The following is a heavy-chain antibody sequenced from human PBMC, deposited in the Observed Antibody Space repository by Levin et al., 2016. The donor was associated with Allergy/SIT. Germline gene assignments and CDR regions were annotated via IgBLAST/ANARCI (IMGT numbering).Heavy chain of an antibody. CDR2: VSWKGDSV. Sequence: GGSLRLSCAASGFTFDHFAMNWVRQAPGKGLEWVSGVSWKGDSVGYADSVKGRFTISRDNAKKSLYLQMDSLRAEDTALYYCAKGLFGSREDAFDIWGQGTTVTVSS. J-gene: IGHJ3*02. CDR3: AKGLFGSREDAFDI. D-gene: IGHD3-10*01. CDR1: GFTFDHFA. V-gene: IGHV3-9*01.